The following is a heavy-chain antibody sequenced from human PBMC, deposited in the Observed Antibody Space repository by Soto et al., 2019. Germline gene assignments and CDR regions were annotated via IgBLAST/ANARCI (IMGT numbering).Heavy chain of an antibody. CDR3: ATPHYYDSSGYGAFDI. CDR2: IWYDGSNK. D-gene: IGHD3-22*01. CDR1: GFTFSSYG. J-gene: IGHJ3*02. V-gene: IGHV3-33*01. Sequence: GGSLRLSCAASGFTFSSYGMHWVRQAPGKGLEWVAVIWYDGSNKYYADSVKGRFTISRDNSKNTLYLQMNSLRAEDTAVYYCATPHYYDSSGYGAFDIWGQGTMVTVSS.